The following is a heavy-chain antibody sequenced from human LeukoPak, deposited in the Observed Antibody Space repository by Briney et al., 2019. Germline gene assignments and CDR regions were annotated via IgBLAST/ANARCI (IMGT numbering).Heavy chain of an antibody. J-gene: IGHJ3*02. V-gene: IGHV3-23*01. Sequence: GGSLRLSCAASGFTFSSYAMTWVRQAPGKGLEWVSTISGSGLSTYYADSVKGRFTISRDSSKNMLYLQMNSLRAEDTAVYYCGKDKVVAAGDDAFDIWGQGTMVTVSS. CDR2: ISGSGLST. CDR1: GFTFSSYA. CDR3: GKDKVVAAGDDAFDI. D-gene: IGHD2-2*01.